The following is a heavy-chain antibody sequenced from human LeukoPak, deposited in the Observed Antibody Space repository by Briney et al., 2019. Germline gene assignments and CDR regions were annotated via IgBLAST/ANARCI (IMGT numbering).Heavy chain of an antibody. Sequence: PGGSLRLSCTASGFTVSTNYMSWVRQAPGKGLEWVSLIYSGDNTYYADSVKGRFTISRDNSKNTLYLQMNSLRAEDTAVYYCGGIARYYFDYWGQGTLVTVSS. CDR1: GFTVSTNY. J-gene: IGHJ4*02. CDR3: GGIARYYFDY. D-gene: IGHD4-23*01. CDR2: IYSGDNT. V-gene: IGHV3-66*01.